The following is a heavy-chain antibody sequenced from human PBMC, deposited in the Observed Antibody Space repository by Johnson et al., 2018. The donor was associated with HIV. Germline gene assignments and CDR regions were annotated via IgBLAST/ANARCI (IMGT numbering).Heavy chain of an antibody. Sequence: QVQLVESGGALVQPGGSLRLSCAASGFTFNSYAMHWVRQAPGKGLEWVALTSYDGSNKYYVDSVKGRFTVSRDNSKNTLYLQMNSLRAEDTAVYYCARSPGYSLLDAFDIWGQGAMVTVTS. CDR2: TSYDGSNK. J-gene: IGHJ3*02. CDR1: GFTFNSYA. V-gene: IGHV3-30*04. CDR3: ARSPGYSLLDAFDI. D-gene: IGHD1-26*01.